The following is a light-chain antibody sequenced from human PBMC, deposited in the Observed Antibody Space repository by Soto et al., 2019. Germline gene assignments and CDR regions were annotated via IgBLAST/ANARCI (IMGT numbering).Light chain of an antibody. CDR1: QDISTY. CDR2: AAY. Sequence: DIQMTQAPSSLSASVGDRVTITCRARQDISTYLAWYQQKPGKVPKLLIFAAYTLQSGVPPRFSGSGSGTDFTRTISSLQPEDGATYYCQKYDNAPLTFGGGNKVEIK. V-gene: IGKV1-27*01. J-gene: IGKJ4*01. CDR3: QKYDNAPLT.